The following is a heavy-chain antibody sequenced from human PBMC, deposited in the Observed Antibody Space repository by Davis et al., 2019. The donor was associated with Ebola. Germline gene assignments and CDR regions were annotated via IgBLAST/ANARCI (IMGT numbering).Heavy chain of an antibody. CDR3: ARAPYYDFWSELDY. D-gene: IGHD3-3*01. Sequence: HTGGSLRLSCAASGFTFSSYWMHWVRQAPGKGLVWVSRINSDGSSTSYADSVKGRFTISRDNAKNTLYLQMNDLRAEDTAVYYCARAPYYDFWSELDYWGQGTLVTVSS. V-gene: IGHV3-74*01. CDR2: INSDGSST. J-gene: IGHJ4*02. CDR1: GFTFSSYW.